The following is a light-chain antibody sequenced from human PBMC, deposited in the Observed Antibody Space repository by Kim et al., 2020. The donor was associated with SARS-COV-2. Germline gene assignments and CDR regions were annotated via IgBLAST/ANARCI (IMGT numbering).Light chain of an antibody. CDR1: GGNIAVNY. CDR2: MDN. V-gene: IGLV6-57*03. CDR3: KSYDGSRGV. J-gene: IGLJ3*02. Sequence: GKTVTITSSRGGGNIAVNYVQGYQQRPGSAPTPVIYMDNHRPSRVPDRFPGSIDSSCNPASLTISGLKTEDEADYYCKSYDGSRGVFGGGTKLTVL.